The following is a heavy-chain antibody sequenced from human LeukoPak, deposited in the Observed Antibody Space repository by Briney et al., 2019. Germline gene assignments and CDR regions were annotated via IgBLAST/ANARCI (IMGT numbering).Heavy chain of an antibody. CDR3: ARESLYYDSSGYYYDYFDY. CDR2: ISAYNGNT. CDR1: GYTFTTYA. Sequence: GASVKVSCKASGYTFTTYAMHWVRQAPGQGLEWMGWISAYNGNTNYAQKLQGRVTMTTDTSTSTAYMELRSLRSDDTAVYYCARESLYYDSSGYYYDYFDYWGQGTLVTVSS. J-gene: IGHJ4*02. D-gene: IGHD3-22*01. V-gene: IGHV1-18*01.